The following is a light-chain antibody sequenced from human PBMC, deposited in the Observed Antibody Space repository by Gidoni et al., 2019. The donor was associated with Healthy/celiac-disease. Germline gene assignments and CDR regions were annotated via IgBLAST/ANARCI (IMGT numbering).Light chain of an antibody. Sequence: DVVMTHSPLSLPVPLGQPASISCRSSQSLVHRDGSTYLSWFQQRPGQSPRRLIYKVSNRDSGVPDRFSGSGSGTDFTLKISRVEAEDVGVYYCMQGTHWPLYTFGQGTKLEIK. V-gene: IGKV2-30*02. CDR2: KVS. CDR3: MQGTHWPLYT. CDR1: QSLVHRDGSTY. J-gene: IGKJ2*01.